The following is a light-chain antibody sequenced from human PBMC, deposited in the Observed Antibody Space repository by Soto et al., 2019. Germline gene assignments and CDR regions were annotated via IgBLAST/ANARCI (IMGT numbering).Light chain of an antibody. CDR1: QSVSSSF. CDR2: GAS. J-gene: IGKJ2*01. V-gene: IGKV3-20*01. Sequence: EIVLTQSPGTLSLSPGERATLSCRASQSVSSSFLAWYRQKPGQAPRLLIYGASTRAPGIPDRFSGSGSGTFFTLTISRLEREDFAVYYCQHYGTSYTFGPGTKLEIK. CDR3: QHYGTSYT.